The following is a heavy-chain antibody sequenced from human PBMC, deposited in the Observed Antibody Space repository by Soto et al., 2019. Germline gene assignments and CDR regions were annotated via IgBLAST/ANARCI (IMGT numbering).Heavy chain of an antibody. CDR1: GFSLSTSGVG. Sequence: QITLKESGPTLVKPTQTLTLTCTFSGFSLSTSGVGVGWIRQPPGKALEWLALIYWDDDKRYSPSLKSRLTITKDTSKNQVVFTMTNMDPVDTATYYCAHCRYFDWTIDYWGQGTLVTVSS. CDR2: IYWDDDK. CDR3: AHCRYFDWTIDY. D-gene: IGHD3-9*01. V-gene: IGHV2-5*02. J-gene: IGHJ4*02.